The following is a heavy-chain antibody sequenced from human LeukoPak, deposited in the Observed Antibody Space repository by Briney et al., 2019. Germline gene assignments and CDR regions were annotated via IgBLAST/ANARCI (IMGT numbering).Heavy chain of an antibody. CDR1: GGSISSSSYY. Sequence: PSKTLSLTCTVSGGSISSSSYYWGWIRQPPGKGLEWIGSIYYSGSTYYNPSLKSRVTISVDTSKNQFSLKLSSVTAADTAVYYCARLSPAAMVRWLDPWGQGTLVTVSS. D-gene: IGHD2-2*01. V-gene: IGHV4-39*01. J-gene: IGHJ5*02. CDR3: ARLSPAAMVRWLDP. CDR2: IYYSGST.